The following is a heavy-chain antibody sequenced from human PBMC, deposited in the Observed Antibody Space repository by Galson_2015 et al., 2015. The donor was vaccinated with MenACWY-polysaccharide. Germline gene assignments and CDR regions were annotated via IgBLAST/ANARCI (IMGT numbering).Heavy chain of an antibody. CDR2: IRSSGTNT. CDR1: GDSITSGGYF. D-gene: IGHD3-3*01. V-gene: IGHV3-23*01. CDR3: AKDSTDFWSVAGRFDH. J-gene: IGHJ5*02. Sequence: ETLSLTCTVSGDSITSGGYFWSWIRQHPGKGLEWVSAIRSSGTNTYYADSVKGRFTISRDNSKNTLYLQMNSLRAEDTAVYYCAKDSTDFWSVAGRFDHGGQGTLVTVSS.